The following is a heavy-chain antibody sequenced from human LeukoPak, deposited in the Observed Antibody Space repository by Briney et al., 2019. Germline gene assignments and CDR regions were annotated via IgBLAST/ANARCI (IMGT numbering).Heavy chain of an antibody. CDR2: MNPNSGNT. CDR3: ATAGGDPDAFDI. CDR1: GYTFTSYD. J-gene: IGHJ3*02. D-gene: IGHD3-16*01. V-gene: IGHV1-8*03. Sequence: GASVKVSRKASGYTFTSYDINWVRQATGQGLEWMGWMNPNSGNTGYAQKFQGRVTITRNTSISTAYMELSSLRSEDTAVYYCATAGGDPDAFDIWGQGTMVTVSS.